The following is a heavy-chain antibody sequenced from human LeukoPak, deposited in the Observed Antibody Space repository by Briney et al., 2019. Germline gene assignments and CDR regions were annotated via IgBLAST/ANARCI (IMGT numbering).Heavy chain of an antibody. D-gene: IGHD3-3*01. Sequence: GGSLRLSCAASGFTFSSYSMNWVRQAPGKGREWVSSISSSSSYIYYADSVKGRFTISRDNAKNSLYLHMNSLRAEDTAVYYCARVGSGYYLSDMNYWGQGTLVTVSS. CDR3: ARVGSGYYLSDMNY. V-gene: IGHV3-21*01. CDR2: ISSSSSYI. CDR1: GFTFSSYS. J-gene: IGHJ4*02.